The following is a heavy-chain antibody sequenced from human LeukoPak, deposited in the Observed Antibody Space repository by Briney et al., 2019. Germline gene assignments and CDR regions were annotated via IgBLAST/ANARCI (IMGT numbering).Heavy chain of an antibody. V-gene: IGHV4-59*01. D-gene: IGHD5-18*01. CDR3: ARDQYSYGHFDY. CDR2: IYYSGST. Sequence: PSETLSLTCTVSGGSISSYYWSWIRQPPGKGLEWIGYIYYSGSTNYNPSLKSRVTISVDTSKNQFSLKLSSVTAADTAVYYCARDQYSYGHFDYWGQGTLVTVSP. J-gene: IGHJ4*02. CDR1: GGSISSYY.